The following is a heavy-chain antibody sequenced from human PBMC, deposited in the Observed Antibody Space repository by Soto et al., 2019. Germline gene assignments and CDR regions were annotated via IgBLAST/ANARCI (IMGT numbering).Heavy chain of an antibody. Sequence: ASVNVSCTAYGYTITSYAMKCIRRAPGQTLECMGWINAGNGNTKYSQKFQGRVTITRDTSASTAYMELSSLRSEDTAVYYCARGPYGYYEKSGNYYAEYFEYWGQGTLVTVSS. V-gene: IGHV1-3*01. D-gene: IGHD3-22*01. CDR2: INAGNGNT. CDR1: GYTITSYA. CDR3: ARGPYGYYEKSGNYYAEYFEY. J-gene: IGHJ4*02.